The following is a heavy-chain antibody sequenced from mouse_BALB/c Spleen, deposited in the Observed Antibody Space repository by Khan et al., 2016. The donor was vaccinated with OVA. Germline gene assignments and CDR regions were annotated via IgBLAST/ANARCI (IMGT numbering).Heavy chain of an antibody. CDR2: IDPSNSET. J-gene: IGHJ4*01. CDR3: ARSLLRKTVRSMDY. CDR1: GYTFTSYW. D-gene: IGHD1-1*01. V-gene: IGHV1-59*01. Sequence: QVQLQQSGPELVRPGTSVKMSCKASGYTFTSYWMHWVKQRPGQGLEWIGMIDPSNSETRLNQKFKDKATLNVDKSSNTAYMQLSSLTSEDSAVYCRARSLLRKTVRSMDYWGQGTSVTVSS.